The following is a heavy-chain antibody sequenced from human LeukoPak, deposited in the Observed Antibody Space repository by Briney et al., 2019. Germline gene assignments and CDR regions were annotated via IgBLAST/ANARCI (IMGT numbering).Heavy chain of an antibody. J-gene: IGHJ4*02. CDR3: ARQRADRIFGVVMGFGLDY. CDR2: IYYSGST. V-gene: IGHV4-59*12. D-gene: IGHD3-3*02. Sequence: SESLSLTCTVSGGSISSYYWSWIRQPPGKGLEWIGYIYYSGSTNYNPSLKSRVTISVDTSKNQFSLKLSSVTAADTAVYYCARQRADRIFGVVMGFGLDYWGRGTLVTVSS. CDR1: GGSISSYY.